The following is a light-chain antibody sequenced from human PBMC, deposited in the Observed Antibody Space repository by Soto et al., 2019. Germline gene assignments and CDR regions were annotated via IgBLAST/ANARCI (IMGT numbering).Light chain of an antibody. CDR1: SSDIGAYDY. J-gene: IGLJ1*01. Sequence: SVLAQPASVSGSPGQSIAISCTGTSSDIGAYDYVSWYQQFPDEPPKLIIYEVSHRPSGVSDRFSGSKSVNTATLTISRLQAEDEADYYCSSYTSSSTRVFGTGTKVTVL. CDR2: EVS. V-gene: IGLV2-14*03. CDR3: SSYTSSSTRV.